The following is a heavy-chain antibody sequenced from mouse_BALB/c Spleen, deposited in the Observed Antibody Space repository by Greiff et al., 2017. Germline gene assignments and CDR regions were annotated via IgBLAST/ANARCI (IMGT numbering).Heavy chain of an antibody. CDR1: GFSLTSYG. Sequence: QVQLKESGPGLVAPSQSLSITCTVSGFSLTSYGVNWVRQPPGKGLEWLGMIWGDGSTDYNSALKSRLSISKDNSKSQVFLKMNSLQTDDTARYYCAREGAYYGTYRDAMDYWGQGTSVTVSS. J-gene: IGHJ4*01. D-gene: IGHD2-10*01. CDR2: IWGDGST. CDR3: AREGAYYGTYRDAMDY. V-gene: IGHV2-6-7*01.